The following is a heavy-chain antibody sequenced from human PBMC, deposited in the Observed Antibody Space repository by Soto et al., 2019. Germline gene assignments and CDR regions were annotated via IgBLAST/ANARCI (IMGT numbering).Heavy chain of an antibody. CDR2: ISGSGGST. Sequence: EVQLLESGGGLVQPGGSLRLSCAASGFTFSSYAMRWVRQAPGKGLEWVSAISGSGGSTYYADFVKGRFTISRDNSKNTLYLQMISLRAEDTAVYYCARRGSGSYYDYWGQGTLVTVSS. D-gene: IGHD1-26*01. CDR3: ARRGSGSYYDY. J-gene: IGHJ4*02. CDR1: GFTFSSYA. V-gene: IGHV3-23*01.